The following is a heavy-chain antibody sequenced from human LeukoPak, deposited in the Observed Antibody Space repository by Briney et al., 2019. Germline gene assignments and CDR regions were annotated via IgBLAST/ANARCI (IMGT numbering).Heavy chain of an antibody. CDR2: ISYDGSNK. V-gene: IGHV3-30*18. J-gene: IGHJ5*02. Sequence: GRSLRLSCEASGFTFSSYGMHWVRQAPGKGLEWMTVISYDGSNKYYVDSVKGRFTISRDNSKSTLYLQMNSLRAEDTAVYYCAKDRSYGGKVRWFDPWGQGTLVTVSS. D-gene: IGHD4-23*01. CDR3: AKDRSYGGKVRWFDP. CDR1: GFTFSSYG.